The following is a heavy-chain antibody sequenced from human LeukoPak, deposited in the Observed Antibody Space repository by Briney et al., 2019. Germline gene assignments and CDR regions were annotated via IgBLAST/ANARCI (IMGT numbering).Heavy chain of an antibody. J-gene: IGHJ4*02. CDR3: AKVRRFGELLPDY. V-gene: IGHV3-30*18. CDR1: GFTFSSYG. Sequence: GGSLRLSCAASGFTFSSYGMQWVRQAPGKGLEWVAVISYDGSNKYYADSVKGRFTISRDNSKNTLYLQMNSLRAEDTAVYYCAKVRRFGELLPDYWGQGTLVTVSS. D-gene: IGHD3-10*01. CDR2: ISYDGSNK.